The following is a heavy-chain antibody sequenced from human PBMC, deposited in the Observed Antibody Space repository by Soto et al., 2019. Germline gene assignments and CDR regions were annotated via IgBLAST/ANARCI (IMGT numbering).Heavy chain of an antibody. J-gene: IGHJ4*02. CDR2: VYHSGST. CDR1: GGSLRPYS. D-gene: IGHD2-8*01. Sequence: QVQLQESGPGLVKPSETLSLTCNVSGGSLRPYSWSWIRKPPGKGLEWIGYVYHSGSTNYNPSLQSRATISLDTSKNQFSLRLSSVTPADTAVYYCARVIRAVGVPFDYWGQGTLVTVSS. CDR3: ARVIRAVGVPFDY. V-gene: IGHV4-59*01.